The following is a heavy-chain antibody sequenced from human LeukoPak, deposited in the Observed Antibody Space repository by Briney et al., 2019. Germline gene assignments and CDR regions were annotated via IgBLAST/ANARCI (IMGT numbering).Heavy chain of an antibody. V-gene: IGHV1-18*01. Sequence: ASVKVSCKASGYTFTSYGISWVRQAPGQGLEWMGWISAYNGNTNYAQKLQGRVTMTTDTSTSTAYMELRSMRSDDTAVYYCARDRDSGSYYPSDYWGQGPLVTVSS. CDR1: GYTFTSYG. J-gene: IGHJ4*02. CDR2: ISAYNGNT. D-gene: IGHD1-26*01. CDR3: ARDRDSGSYYPSDY.